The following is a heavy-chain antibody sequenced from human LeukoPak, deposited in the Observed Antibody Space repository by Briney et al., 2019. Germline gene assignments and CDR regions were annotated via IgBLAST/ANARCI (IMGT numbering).Heavy chain of an antibody. V-gene: IGHV4-59*12. Sequence: SETLSLTCTVSGGSISSYYWSWIRQPPGKGLEWIGYIYYSGSTNYNPSLKSRVTISIDTSKNQFSLKLSSVTAADTAVYYCARERREQLLPPYTRSVTYFDYWGQGALVTVSS. CDR2: IYYSGST. D-gene: IGHD2-2*01. J-gene: IGHJ4*02. CDR3: ARERREQLLPPYTRSVTYFDY. CDR1: GGSISSYY.